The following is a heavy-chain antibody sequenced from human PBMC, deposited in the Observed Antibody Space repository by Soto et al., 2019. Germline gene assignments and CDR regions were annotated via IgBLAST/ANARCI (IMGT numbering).Heavy chain of an antibody. D-gene: IGHD1-26*01. V-gene: IGHV1-69*06. CDR1: GGTFSSYA. J-gene: IGHJ4*02. CDR3: ARDGAGLVGAATGYFDY. Sequence: SVKVSCKASGGTFSSYAISWVREAPGQGLEWMGGIIPIFGTANYAQKFQGRVTITADKSTSTAYMELSSLRSEDTAVYYCARDGAGLVGAATGYFDYWGQGTLVTVSS. CDR2: IIPIFGTA.